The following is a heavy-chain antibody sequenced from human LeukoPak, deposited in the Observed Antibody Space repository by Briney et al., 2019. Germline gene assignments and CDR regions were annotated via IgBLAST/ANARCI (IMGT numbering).Heavy chain of an antibody. Sequence: GRSLRLSCAASGFTFSSYAMHWVRQAPGKGLEWVALISYDGSNQNYADSVKGRFTISRDNPKNTLYLQVNSLRAEDTAVYYCARANRPFHSSGWYKDYWGQGTLVTVSS. CDR1: GFTFSSYA. V-gene: IGHV3-30-3*01. D-gene: IGHD6-19*01. CDR3: ARANRPFHSSGWYKDY. J-gene: IGHJ4*02. CDR2: ISYDGSNQ.